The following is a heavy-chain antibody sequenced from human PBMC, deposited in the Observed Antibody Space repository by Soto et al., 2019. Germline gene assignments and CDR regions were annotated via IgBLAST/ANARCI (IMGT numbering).Heavy chain of an antibody. J-gene: IGHJ6*02. D-gene: IGHD6-19*01. CDR2: VSYDGSNQ. Sequence: QVQVVESGGGVVQPGRSLRLSCAASGCTFSSYAMHWVRQAPGKGLEWVAVVSYDGSNQYYADSVKGRFTISRDNSKNTLYLQMSSLRAEDTALYYCAKDLGVQQWVYYALDDWGQGTAVTVSS. CDR1: GCTFSSYA. V-gene: IGHV3-30*18. CDR3: AKDLGVQQWVYYALDD.